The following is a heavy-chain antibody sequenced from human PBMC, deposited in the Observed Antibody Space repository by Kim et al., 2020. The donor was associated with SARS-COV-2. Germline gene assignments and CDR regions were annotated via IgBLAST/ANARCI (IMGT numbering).Heavy chain of an antibody. Sequence: SETLSLTCSVSGGSIRSYYWTWIRQPPGKRLEWIGYVYHTGNTNYNPSLRGRVTISLDTSKRQCSLTLTSVTAADTAVYYCSSSGVGAVGWFDPWGQGTLVSVSS. D-gene: IGHD1-26*01. CDR2: VYHTGNT. J-gene: IGHJ5*02. CDR1: GGSIRSYY. CDR3: SSSGVGAVGWFDP. V-gene: IGHV4-59*01.